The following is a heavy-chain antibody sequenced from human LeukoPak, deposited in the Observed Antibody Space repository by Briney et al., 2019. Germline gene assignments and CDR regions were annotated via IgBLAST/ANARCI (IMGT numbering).Heavy chain of an antibody. CDR2: IYPADSDT. Sequence: GESLKISCKGSGYSFTTYWIGWVRQMPGKGLEWMGIIYPADSDTTYSPSFQGQVTISADKSISTAYLQWSSLKASDTAMYYCARHIMVRGVDYYYYMDVWGKGTTVTVSS. J-gene: IGHJ6*03. V-gene: IGHV5-51*01. CDR1: GYSFTTYW. D-gene: IGHD3-10*01. CDR3: ARHIMVRGVDYYYYMDV.